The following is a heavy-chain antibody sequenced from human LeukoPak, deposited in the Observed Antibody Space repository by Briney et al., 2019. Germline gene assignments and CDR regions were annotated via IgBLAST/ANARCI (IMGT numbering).Heavy chain of an antibody. CDR2: MYSGGST. CDR1: GFTFSRNY. Sequence: PGGSLRLSCAASGFTFSRNYISWVRQAPGKGLEWVSVMYSGGSTYFADPVKGRFTISRDNSTDTLVPPKNRLRSEDPAVIYLWSGRPNDNWGPGDLVAVSS. CDR3: WSGRPNDN. V-gene: IGHV3-66*01. J-gene: IGHJ4*02. D-gene: IGHD3-3*01.